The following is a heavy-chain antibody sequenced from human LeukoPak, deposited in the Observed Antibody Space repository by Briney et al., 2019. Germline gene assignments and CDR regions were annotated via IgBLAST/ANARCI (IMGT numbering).Heavy chain of an antibody. J-gene: IGHJ5*02. CDR3: ASQRYYDFWSGYSNWFDP. CDR1: GGSISSSSYY. CDR2: IYYSGST. V-gene: IGHV4-39*01. Sequence: PSETLSLTCTVSGGSISSSSYYWGWIRQPPGKGLEWIGSIYYSGSTYYNPSLKSRVTISVDTSKNQFSLKLSSVTAADTAVYYCASQRYYDFWSGYSNWFDPWGQGTLVTVSS. D-gene: IGHD3-3*01.